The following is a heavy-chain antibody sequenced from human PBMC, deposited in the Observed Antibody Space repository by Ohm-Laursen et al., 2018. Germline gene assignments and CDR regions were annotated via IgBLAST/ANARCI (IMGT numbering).Heavy chain of an antibody. CDR3: ARGPSGTATIG. CDR1: GFTFSSYG. D-gene: IGHD5-24*01. CDR2: ISYDGTNK. Sequence: SLRLSCAASGFTFSSYGFHWVRQAPGKGLEWMAVISYDGTNKYYADSMKGRFTISRDNSKNTLYLQMNSLRAEDTAVYYCARGPSGTATIGRGQGTLVTVSS. J-gene: IGHJ4*02. V-gene: IGHV3-30*03.